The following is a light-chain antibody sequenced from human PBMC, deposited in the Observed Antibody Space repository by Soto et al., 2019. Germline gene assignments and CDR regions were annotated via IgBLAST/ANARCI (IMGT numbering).Light chain of an antibody. J-gene: IGKJ3*01. Sequence: DIQMTQSPSSLSASVGDRVTITCRTSQSIDNYLNWYQQKPGKAPKLLMYAASTLQSGVPSRFSGSGSETDFTLTISSLQHEDLATYYCQQSYTTLFTFGPGPKVDIK. V-gene: IGKV1-39*01. CDR3: QQSYTTLFT. CDR2: AAS. CDR1: QSIDNY.